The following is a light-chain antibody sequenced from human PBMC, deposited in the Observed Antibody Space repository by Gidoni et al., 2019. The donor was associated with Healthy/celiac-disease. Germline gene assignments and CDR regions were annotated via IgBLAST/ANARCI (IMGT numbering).Light chain of an antibody. Sequence: EIVLTQSPGTLLLSPGERATLSCRASQSVSSSYLAWYQQKPGQAPRLLIYGASSRATGIPDRFSVSGSGTDFTLTISRLEPEDFAVYYCQQYGSSPRTFXXXTKVEIK. CDR1: QSVSSSY. V-gene: IGKV3-20*01. CDR2: GAS. CDR3: QQYGSSPRT. J-gene: IGKJ1*01.